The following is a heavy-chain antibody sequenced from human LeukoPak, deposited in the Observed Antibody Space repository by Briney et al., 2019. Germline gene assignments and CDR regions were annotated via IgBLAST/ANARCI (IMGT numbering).Heavy chain of an antibody. J-gene: IGHJ4*02. CDR2: INNNNNP. CDR3: AKGHPSSGWPAFES. D-gene: IGHD6-25*01. V-gene: IGHV3-23*05. CDR1: WFTATRYA. Sequence: GGSLRLSCAASWFTATRYAMSWVRQAPGEGLEWVAAINNNNNPYYGDSVRGRFTISRDTSGNTVYLQMNNLRAGDTAIYYCAKGHPSSGWPAFESWGQGTLVTVSS.